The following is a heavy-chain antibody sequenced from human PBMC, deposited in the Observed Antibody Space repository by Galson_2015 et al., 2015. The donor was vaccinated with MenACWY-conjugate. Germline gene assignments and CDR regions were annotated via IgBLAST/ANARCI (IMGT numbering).Heavy chain of an antibody. CDR1: GGPFSPYV. J-gene: IGHJ4*02. D-gene: IGHD4-23*01. V-gene: IGHV1-69*06. Sequence: SVPVSCQASGGPFSPYVFDWVRQAPGHGLEWMGGITPLFGTAKYAQKFQGRVTITADKSTSTAYMELSNLRSEDTGVYYCAREGKANDYGGNSADYWGQGTLVTVSS. CDR2: ITPLFGTA. CDR3: AREGKANDYGGNSADY.